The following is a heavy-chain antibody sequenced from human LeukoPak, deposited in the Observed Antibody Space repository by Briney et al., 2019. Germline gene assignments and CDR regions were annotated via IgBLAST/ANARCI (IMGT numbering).Heavy chain of an antibody. Sequence: GESLKISCKGSGYSFTRYWIGWVRQMPGKGLEWMGIIYPGDSDTRYSPSFQGQVTISADKSISTAYLQWSSLKASDTAMYYCASLGSSSWYGEYFQHWGQGTLVTVSS. CDR3: ASLGSSSWYGEYFQH. V-gene: IGHV5-51*01. D-gene: IGHD6-13*01. CDR2: IYPGDSDT. CDR1: GYSFTRYW. J-gene: IGHJ1*01.